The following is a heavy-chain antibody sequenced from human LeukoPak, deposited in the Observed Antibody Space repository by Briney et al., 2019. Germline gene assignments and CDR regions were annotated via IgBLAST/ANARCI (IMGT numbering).Heavy chain of an antibody. D-gene: IGHD6-13*01. CDR2: INPNSGGT. J-gene: IGHJ6*03. Sequence: ASVTLSCKASGYTFTGYYMHWVRQAPGQGLEWMGRINPNSGGTNYAQKFQGRVTMTRDTSISTAYMELSRLRSDDTAVYYCANIAAAGTDYYYYYMDVWGKGTTVTVSS. V-gene: IGHV1-2*06. CDR1: GYTFTGYY. CDR3: ANIAAAGTDYYYYYMDV.